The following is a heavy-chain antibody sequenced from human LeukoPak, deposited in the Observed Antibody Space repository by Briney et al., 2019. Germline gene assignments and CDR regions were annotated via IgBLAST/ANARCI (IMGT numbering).Heavy chain of an antibody. CDR2: ISSSSSYI. J-gene: IGHJ4*02. Sequence: GGSLRLSCAASGFTFSSYSMNWVRQAPGKGLEWVSSISSSSSYIYYADSVKGRFTISRDNAKNSLYLQMNSLRAEDTAVYYCAKDRDTAMVNWGQGTLVTVAS. V-gene: IGHV3-21*01. CDR1: GFTFSSYS. D-gene: IGHD5-18*01. CDR3: AKDRDTAMVN.